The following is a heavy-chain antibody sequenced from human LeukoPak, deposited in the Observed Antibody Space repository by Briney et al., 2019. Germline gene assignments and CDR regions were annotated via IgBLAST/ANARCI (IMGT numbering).Heavy chain of an antibody. CDR2: ISAYNGNT. CDR3: ARSYMDV. Sequence: ASVKVSCKASGYTFTSYGISWVRQAPGQGLEWMGWISAYNGNTSYAQKFQGRVTMTRDMSTSTVYMELSSLRSEDTAVYYCARSYMDVWGKGTTVTVSS. CDR1: GYTFTSYG. V-gene: IGHV1-18*01. J-gene: IGHJ6*03.